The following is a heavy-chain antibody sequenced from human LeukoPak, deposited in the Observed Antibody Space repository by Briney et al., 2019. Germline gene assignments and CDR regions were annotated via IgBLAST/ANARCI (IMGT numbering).Heavy chain of an antibody. CDR1: GGTFSSYA. Sequence: ASVKVSCKASGGTFSSYAISWVRRAPGQGLEWMGGIIPIFGTANYAQKFQGRVTITADESTSTAYMELSSLRSEDTAVYYCARGRVVNNYYYYMDVWGKGATVTVSS. J-gene: IGHJ6*03. CDR3: ARGRVVNNYYYYMDV. CDR2: IIPIFGTA. D-gene: IGHD3-22*01. V-gene: IGHV1-69*13.